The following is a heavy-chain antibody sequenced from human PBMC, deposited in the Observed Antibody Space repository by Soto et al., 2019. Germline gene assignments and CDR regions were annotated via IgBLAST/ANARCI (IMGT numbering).Heavy chain of an antibody. CDR2: IYHSGST. CDR1: GGSISSAGYS. D-gene: IGHD6-6*01. CDR3: ARLDYYYGMDV. J-gene: IGHJ6*02. V-gene: IGHV4-30-2*01. Sequence: PSETLSLTCAVSGGSISSAGYSLSWIRQPPGKGLEWIGYIYHSGSTYYNPSLKSRVTISVDRSKNQFSLKLSSVTAADTAVYYCARLDYYYGMDVWGQGTTVTVSS.